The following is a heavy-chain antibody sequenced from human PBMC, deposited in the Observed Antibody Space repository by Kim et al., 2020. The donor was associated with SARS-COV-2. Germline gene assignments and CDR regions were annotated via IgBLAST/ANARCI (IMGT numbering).Heavy chain of an antibody. Sequence: SETLSLTCAVSGDSVATDFWTWVRQAPGKGLDWLGYVSHSGGSDYNPNLRGRLTISVDASRTHVSLRLTSLTAADTGVYFCARAHQLAPRGYGMDVWGQG. CDR3: ARAHQLAPRGYGMDV. CDR1: GDSVATDF. D-gene: IGHD1-1*01. CDR2: VSHSGGS. J-gene: IGHJ6*02. V-gene: IGHV4-59*02.